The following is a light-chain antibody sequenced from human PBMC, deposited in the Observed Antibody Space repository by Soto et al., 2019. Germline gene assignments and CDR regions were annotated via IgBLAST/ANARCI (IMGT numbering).Light chain of an antibody. CDR2: EGN. CDR1: SSAVGSYNL. CDR3: CSYAGNLTV. V-gene: IGLV2-23*01. Sequence: QAVVTQPASVSGSPGQSITISCTGTSSAVGSYNLVSWYQQHPGKAPKLIIYEGNKRPSGVSNRFSGSKSGNTASLTISGLQAEDEADYHCCSYAGNLTVFGGGTKLTVL. J-gene: IGLJ2*01.